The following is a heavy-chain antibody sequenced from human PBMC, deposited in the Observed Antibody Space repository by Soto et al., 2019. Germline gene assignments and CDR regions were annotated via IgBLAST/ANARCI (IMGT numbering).Heavy chain of an antibody. V-gene: IGHV5-51*01. Sequence: GESLKISCKGSGYSFTSYWIGWVRQMPGKGLEWMGIIYPGDSDTRYSPSFQGLVTISADKSISTAYLQWSSLKASDAAMYYCARPKQQLGRGAFDIWGQGTMVTVSS. CDR1: GYSFTSYW. D-gene: IGHD6-13*01. CDR3: ARPKQQLGRGAFDI. J-gene: IGHJ3*02. CDR2: IYPGDSDT.